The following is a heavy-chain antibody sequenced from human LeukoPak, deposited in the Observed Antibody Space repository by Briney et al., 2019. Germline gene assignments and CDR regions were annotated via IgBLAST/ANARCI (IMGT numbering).Heavy chain of an antibody. CDR2: ISSNGGST. D-gene: IGHD6-13*01. CDR3: AKDPRSAAAGGNWFDP. V-gene: IGHV3-64*01. CDR1: GFTFSSYW. J-gene: IGHJ5*02. Sequence: GGSLRLSCAASGFTFSSYWMSWVRQAPGKGLEYVSAISSNGGSTYYANSVKGRFTISRDNSKNTLYLQMNSLRAEDTAVYYCAKDPRSAAAGGNWFDPWGQGTLVTVSS.